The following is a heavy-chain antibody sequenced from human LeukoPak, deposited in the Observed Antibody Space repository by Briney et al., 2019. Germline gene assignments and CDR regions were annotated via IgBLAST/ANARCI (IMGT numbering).Heavy chain of an antibody. CDR1: GFTFSSYE. V-gene: IGHV3-43D*03. Sequence: GGSLRLSCAASGFTFSSYEMNWVRQAPGKGLEWVSLISWDGGSTYYADSVKGRFTISRDNSKNSLYLQMNSLRAEDTALYYCAKGGNYYYYMDVWGKGTTVTVSS. CDR2: ISWDGGST. CDR3: AKGGNYYYYMDV. J-gene: IGHJ6*03.